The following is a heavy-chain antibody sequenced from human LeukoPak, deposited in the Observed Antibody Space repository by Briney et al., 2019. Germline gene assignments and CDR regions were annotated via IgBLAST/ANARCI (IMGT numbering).Heavy chain of an antibody. J-gene: IGHJ4*02. CDR1: GFIFRSYE. V-gene: IGHV3-23*01. D-gene: IGHD7-27*01. Sequence: GGSLRLSCAASGFIFRSYEMNWVRQAPGKGLEWLSGASPPGGGTYYADSVKGRFTISRDDSKNTLSLQMNSLRVEDTAVYYCARDLAWGAFDYWGQGTLVTVSS. CDR2: ASPPGGGT. CDR3: ARDLAWGAFDY.